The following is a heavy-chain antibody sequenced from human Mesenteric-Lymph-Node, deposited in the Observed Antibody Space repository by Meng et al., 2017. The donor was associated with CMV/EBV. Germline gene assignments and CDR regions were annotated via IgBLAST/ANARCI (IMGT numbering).Heavy chain of an antibody. J-gene: IGHJ4*02. CDR3: ARGVGGVAAAGPKDY. CDR2: IIPIFGTA. CDR1: GGTFSSYA. Sequence: SGGTFSSYAISWVRQAPGQGLEWMGGIIPIFGTANYAQKFQGRVTMTRNTSISTAYMELSSLRSEDTAVYYCARGVGGVAAAGPKDYWGQGTLVTVSS. D-gene: IGHD6-13*01. V-gene: IGHV1-69*05.